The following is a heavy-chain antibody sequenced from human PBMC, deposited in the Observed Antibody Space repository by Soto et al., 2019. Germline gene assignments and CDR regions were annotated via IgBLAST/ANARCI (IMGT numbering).Heavy chain of an antibody. CDR2: IFHSGST. Sequence: VQLHESGPGLVKASGTLSLTCAVSGDSISNFHWWTWLRQPPGRGLEWIGEIFHSGSTTYNPSPKSRVTISPDESTNQFALNPTSVTAADTAVYYCARDGGQWPQSGGSLFDPWGPGILVIVSS. CDR3: ARDGGQWPQSGGSLFDP. CDR1: GDSISNFHW. J-gene: IGHJ5*02. D-gene: IGHD6-19*01. V-gene: IGHV4-4*02.